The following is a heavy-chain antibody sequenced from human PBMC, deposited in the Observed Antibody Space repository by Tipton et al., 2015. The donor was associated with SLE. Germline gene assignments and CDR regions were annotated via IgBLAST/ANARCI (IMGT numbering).Heavy chain of an antibody. V-gene: IGHV3-21*04. J-gene: IGHJ6*03. CDR1: GFTFSSYS. D-gene: IGHD1-26*01. Sequence: SLRLSCAASGFTFSSYSMNWVRQAPGKGLEWVSSISSSSSYIYYADSVKGRFTISRDNAKNSLYLQMNSLRAEDTAVYYCARRGASDGSYYSHYYYYMDVWGKGTTVTVSS. CDR3: ARRGASDGSYYSHYYYYMDV. CDR2: ISSSSSYI.